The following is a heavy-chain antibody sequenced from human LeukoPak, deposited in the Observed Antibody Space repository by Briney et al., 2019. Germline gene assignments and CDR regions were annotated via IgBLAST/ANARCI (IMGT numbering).Heavy chain of an antibody. CDR3: ARAVVMMTPYFDY. V-gene: IGHV4-39*07. Sequence: SETLSLTCTVSGGSISSSSYYWGWLRQPPGTGLEWIGSIFYSGTTFYNPSLKSRVTISVDTSKNQFSLKLSSVTAADTALYYCARAVVMMTPYFDYWGQGTLVTVSS. D-gene: IGHD2-21*02. J-gene: IGHJ4*02. CDR1: GGSISSSSYY. CDR2: IFYSGTT.